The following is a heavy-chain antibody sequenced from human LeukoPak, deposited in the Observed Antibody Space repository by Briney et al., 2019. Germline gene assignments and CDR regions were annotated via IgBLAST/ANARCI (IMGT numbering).Heavy chain of an antibody. V-gene: IGHV1-69*13. CDR3: ESHYYDSSGSGLIDY. Sequence: SVKVSCKASRRTFSSYAISWVRQAPGQGLEWMGGIIPIFGTANYAQKFQGRVTITADESTSTAYMELSRLRSEDTAVYYCESHYYDSSGSGLIDYWGQGTLVTVYS. CDR1: RRTFSSYA. D-gene: IGHD3-22*01. CDR2: IIPIFGTA. J-gene: IGHJ4*02.